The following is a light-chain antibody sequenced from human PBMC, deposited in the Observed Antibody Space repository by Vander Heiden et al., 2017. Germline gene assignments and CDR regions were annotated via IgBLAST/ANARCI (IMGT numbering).Light chain of an antibody. CDR2: GKR. CDR3: QSYDSSRSGWV. V-gene: IGLV1-40*01. CDR1: SSNIGAGYG. Sequence: QSVLTQPPSVSGAPGQRVTISCTGSSSNIGAGYGVHWSQQLPGTAPNLLMYGKRNRLSVVPERFSGSKSGTSAALHITGLQAEDEADDYCQSYDSSRSGWVFGGGTKLTVL. J-gene: IGLJ3*02.